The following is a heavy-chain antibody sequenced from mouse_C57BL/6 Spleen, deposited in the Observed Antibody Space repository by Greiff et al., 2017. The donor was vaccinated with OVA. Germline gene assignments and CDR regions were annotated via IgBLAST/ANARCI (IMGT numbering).Heavy chain of an antibody. V-gene: IGHV1-59*01. Sequence: QVQLQQPGAELVRPGTSVKLSCKASGYTFTSYWMHWVKQRPGQGLEWIGVIDPSDSYTNYNQKFKGKATLTVDTSSSTAYMQLSSLTSEDSAVYYCARPLITTVVAPDYWGQGTTLTGSS. CDR2: IDPSDSYT. CDR3: ARPLITTVVAPDY. D-gene: IGHD1-1*01. CDR1: GYTFTSYW. J-gene: IGHJ2*01.